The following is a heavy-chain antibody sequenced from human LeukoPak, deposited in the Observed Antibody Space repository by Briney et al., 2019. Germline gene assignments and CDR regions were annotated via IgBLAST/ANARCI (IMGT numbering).Heavy chain of an antibody. J-gene: IGHJ3*02. Sequence: AGGSLRLSCAASGFTFSSYAMSWVRQAPGKGLEWVSAISGSGGSTYYADSVKGRFTISRDNSKNTLYLQMNSLRAEDTAVYYCAKCQSYDFWSGYPKAAFDIWGQGTMVTVSS. CDR1: GFTFSSYA. CDR3: AKCQSYDFWSGYPKAAFDI. V-gene: IGHV3-23*01. CDR2: ISGSGGST. D-gene: IGHD3-3*01.